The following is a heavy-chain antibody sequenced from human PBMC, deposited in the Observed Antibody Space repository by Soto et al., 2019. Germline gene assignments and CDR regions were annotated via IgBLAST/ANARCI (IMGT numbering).Heavy chain of an antibody. CDR2: IIPILGIA. CDR1: GGTFSSYT. Sequence: QVQLVQSGAEVKKPGSSVKVSCKASGGTFSSYTISWVRQAPGQGLEWMGRIIPILGIANYAQKFQGRVTITADKSTSTAYMELSSLRSEDTAVYYCARTRGAQPDILDYWGQGTLVTVSS. CDR3: ARTRGAQPDILDY. D-gene: IGHD3-10*01. V-gene: IGHV1-69*02. J-gene: IGHJ4*02.